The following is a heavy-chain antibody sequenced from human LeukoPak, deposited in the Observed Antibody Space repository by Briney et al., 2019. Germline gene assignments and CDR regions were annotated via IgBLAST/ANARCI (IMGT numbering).Heavy chain of an antibody. CDR3: ARVNYYGSGSPRTEYHFDY. CDR2: ISSSSSYI. Sequence: GSLRLSCAASGFTFSSYSMNWVRQAPGKGLEWVSSISSSSSYIYYADSVKGRFTISRDNAKNSLYLQMNSLRAEDTAVYYCARVNYYGSGSPRTEYHFDYWGQGTLVTVSS. J-gene: IGHJ4*02. CDR1: GFTFSSYS. V-gene: IGHV3-21*04. D-gene: IGHD3-10*01.